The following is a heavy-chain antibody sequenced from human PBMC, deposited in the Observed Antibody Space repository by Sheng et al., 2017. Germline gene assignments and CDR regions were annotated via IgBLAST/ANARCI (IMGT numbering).Heavy chain of an antibody. CDR1: GGSFSGYY. Sequence: QVQLQQWGAGLLKPSETLSLTCAVYGGSFSGYYWSWIRQPPGKGLEWIGEINHSGSTNYNPSLKSRVTISVDTSKNQFSLKLSSVTAADTAVYYCARLYSSGWYFDYWGQGTLVTVSS. J-gene: IGHJ4*02. CDR3: ARLYSSGWYFDY. D-gene: IGHD6-19*01. CDR2: INHSGST. V-gene: IGHV4-34*01.